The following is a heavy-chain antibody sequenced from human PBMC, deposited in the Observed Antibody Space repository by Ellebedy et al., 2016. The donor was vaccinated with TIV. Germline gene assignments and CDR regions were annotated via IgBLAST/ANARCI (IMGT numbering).Heavy chain of an antibody. D-gene: IGHD6-13*01. CDR3: ARAVKRGYSSSWDFDY. Sequence: GSLRLSXAVYGGSFSGYYWSWIRQPPGKGLEWIGEINHSGSTNYNPSLKSRVTISVDTSKNQFSLKLSSVTAADTAVYYCARAVKRGYSSSWDFDYWGQGTLVTVSS. J-gene: IGHJ4*02. V-gene: IGHV4-34*01. CDR1: GGSFSGYY. CDR2: INHSGST.